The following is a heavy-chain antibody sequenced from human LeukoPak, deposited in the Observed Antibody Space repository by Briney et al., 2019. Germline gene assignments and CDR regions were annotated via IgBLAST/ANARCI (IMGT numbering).Heavy chain of an antibody. J-gene: IGHJ4*02. D-gene: IGHD5-18*01. V-gene: IGHV4-59*08. CDR3: ARQAVDTAIYY. Sequence: SETLSLTCTVSGGSISGYYWSWIRQPPGKGLEWIGYIYYSGSTNYNPSLKSRVTISVDTSKNQFSLKLSSVTAADTAVYYCARQAVDTAIYYWGQGTLVTVSS. CDR1: GGSISGYY. CDR2: IYYSGST.